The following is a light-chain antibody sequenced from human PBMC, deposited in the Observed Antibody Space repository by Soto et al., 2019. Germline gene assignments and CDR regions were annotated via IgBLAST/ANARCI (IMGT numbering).Light chain of an antibody. Sequence: EIVLTQSPGTLSLSPGERATLSCRASQSVSNNYLAWYQQKPGQAPRLLIYGASNRATGIPDRFSGSGSGTDFTLTISRLEPEDFAVYYCQQYERTPWTFGQGTKVDIK. V-gene: IGKV3-20*01. CDR1: QSVSNNY. CDR3: QQYERTPWT. J-gene: IGKJ1*01. CDR2: GAS.